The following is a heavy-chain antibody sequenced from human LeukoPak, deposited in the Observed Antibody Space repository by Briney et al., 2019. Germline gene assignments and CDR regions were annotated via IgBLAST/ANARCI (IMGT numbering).Heavy chain of an antibody. CDR3: ARGPYSYDSSGAFDI. D-gene: IGHD3-22*01. V-gene: IGHV4-39*07. Sequence: SETLSLTCTVSGGSISSSSYYWGWIRQPPGKGLEWIGSIYYSGSTYYNPSLKSRVTISVDTSRNQFSLKLSSVTAADTAVYFCARGPYSYDSSGAFDIWGQGTMVTVSS. CDR1: GGSISSSSYY. CDR2: IYYSGST. J-gene: IGHJ3*02.